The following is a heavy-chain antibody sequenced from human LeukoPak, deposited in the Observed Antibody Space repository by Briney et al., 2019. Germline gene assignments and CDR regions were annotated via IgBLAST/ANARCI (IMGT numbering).Heavy chain of an antibody. Sequence: PSETLSLTCTVSGDSISSSHYYWGWIRQSPGTGLEWIGSIYSGGETHYNPSLNSRVTIFLDTSKNRFSLNLISVTATDTAVYYCVRDYSNFVQGDWGQGTLVTVSS. CDR1: GDSISSSHYY. J-gene: IGHJ4*02. CDR3: VRDYSNFVQGD. CDR2: IYSGGET. V-gene: IGHV4-39*02. D-gene: IGHD4-11*01.